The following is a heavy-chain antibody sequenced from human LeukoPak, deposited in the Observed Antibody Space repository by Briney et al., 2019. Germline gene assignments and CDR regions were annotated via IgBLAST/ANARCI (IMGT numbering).Heavy chain of an antibody. V-gene: IGHV3-74*01. J-gene: IGHJ4*01. CDR3: VRSAFLTTEFYFDY. Sequence: GGSLRLSCAASGFTFDDYAMHWVRQAPGKGLVWVSRINTDGRTITYADSVKGRFTISRDNAKNTLHLQMNSLRAEDTAVYYCVRSAFLTTEFYFDYWGHGTLVTVSS. CDR2: INTDGRTI. CDR1: GFTFDDYA. D-gene: IGHD4-11*01.